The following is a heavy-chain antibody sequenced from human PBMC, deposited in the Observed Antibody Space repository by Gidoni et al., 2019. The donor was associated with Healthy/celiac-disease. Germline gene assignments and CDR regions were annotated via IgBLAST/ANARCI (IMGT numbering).Heavy chain of an antibody. CDR1: GGSISSRSYY. D-gene: IGHD2-15*01. Sequence: QVQLQESGPGLVKPSQTLSLTCTVSGGSISSRSYYWRWIRQPAGKGLEWIGRIYTSGSTNYNPSRKSRVTISVDTSKNQFSLKLSSVTAADTAVYYCARLGYCSGGSCYFQHWGQGTLVTVSS. V-gene: IGHV4-61*02. CDR3: ARLGYCSGGSCYFQH. CDR2: IYTSGST. J-gene: IGHJ1*01.